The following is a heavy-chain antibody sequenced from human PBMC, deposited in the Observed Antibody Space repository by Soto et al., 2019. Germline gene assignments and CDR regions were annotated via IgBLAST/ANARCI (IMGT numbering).Heavy chain of an antibody. CDR2: ISYDGSNK. V-gene: IGHV3-30-3*01. Sequence: QVQLVESGGGVVQPGRSLRLSCAASGFTFSSYAMHWVRQAPGKGLEWVAAISYDGSNKYYADSVKGRFTISRDNSKNTLYLQMNSLRAEDTAVYYCARELYDFWSGYYAGYWGQGTLVTVSS. D-gene: IGHD3-3*01. CDR1: GFTFSSYA. CDR3: ARELYDFWSGYYAGY. J-gene: IGHJ4*02.